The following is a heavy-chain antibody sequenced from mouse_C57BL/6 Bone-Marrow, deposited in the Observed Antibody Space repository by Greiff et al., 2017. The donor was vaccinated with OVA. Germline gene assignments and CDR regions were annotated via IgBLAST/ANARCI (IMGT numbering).Heavy chain of an antibody. CDR2: ISSGSSTI. CDR3: ARNYYGSSYWFAY. V-gene: IGHV5-17*01. J-gene: IGHJ3*01. CDR1: GFTFSDYG. Sequence: EVKLVESGGGLVKPGGSRKLSCAASGFTFSDYGMHWVRQAPEKGLEWVAYISSGSSTIYYADTVKGRFTLSRDNAKNTLFLQMTSLRSEDTAMYYCARNYYGSSYWFAYWGQGTLVTVSA. D-gene: IGHD1-1*01.